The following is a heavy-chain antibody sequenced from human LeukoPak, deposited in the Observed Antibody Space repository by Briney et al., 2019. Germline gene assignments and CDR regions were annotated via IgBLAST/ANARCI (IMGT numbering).Heavy chain of an antibody. J-gene: IGHJ5*02. V-gene: IGHV3-30*18. D-gene: IGHD6-13*01. CDR3: AKEISAGPMENWFDP. CDR2: ISYDGSNK. Sequence: GGSLRLSCAASGFTFCSYGMHWVRQAPGKGLEWVAVISYDGSNKYYADSVKGRFTISRDNSKNTLYLQMNSLRAEDTAVYYCAKEISAGPMENWFDPWGQGTLVTVSS. CDR1: GFTFCSYG.